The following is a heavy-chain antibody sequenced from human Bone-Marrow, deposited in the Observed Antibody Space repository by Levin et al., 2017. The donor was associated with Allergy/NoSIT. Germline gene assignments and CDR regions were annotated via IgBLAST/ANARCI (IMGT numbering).Heavy chain of an antibody. D-gene: IGHD3-22*01. CDR1: GGSISGYY. V-gene: IGHV4-59*01. Sequence: SQTLSLTCPVSGGSISGYYWTWIRQPPGKGLEWIGYIYNSDYTKYNPSLKSRVTISVDTSKNQFSLNLNSVTAADTAVYYCARGDYHDSIAFFLHYWGQGALVTVSS. CDR2: IYNSDYT. CDR3: ARGDYHDSIAFFLHY. J-gene: IGHJ4*02.